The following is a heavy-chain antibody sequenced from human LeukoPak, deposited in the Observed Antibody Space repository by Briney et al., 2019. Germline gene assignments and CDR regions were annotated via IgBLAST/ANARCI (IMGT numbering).Heavy chain of an antibody. CDR1: GFTFSNAW. CDR3: ARAEGYYDSSGNDAFDI. J-gene: IGHJ3*02. Sequence: GGSLRLSCAASGFTFSNAWMSWVRQAPGKGLEWVGRIKSKTDGGTTDYAAPVKGRFTISRDDSKNTLYLQMNSLKTEDTAVYYCARAEGYYDSSGNDAFDIWGQGTMVTVSS. CDR2: IKSKTDGGTT. V-gene: IGHV3-15*01. D-gene: IGHD3-22*01.